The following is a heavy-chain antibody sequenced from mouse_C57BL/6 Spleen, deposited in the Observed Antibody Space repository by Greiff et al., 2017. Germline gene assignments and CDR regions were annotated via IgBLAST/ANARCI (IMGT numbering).Heavy chain of an antibody. J-gene: IGHJ3*01. Sequence: QVQLQQPGAELVKPGASVKMSCKASGYTFTSYWITWVKQRPGQGLEWIGDIYPGSGSTNYNEKFKSKATLTVDTSSSTAYMQLSSLTSEDSAVYYCARGNYDSAWVGYWGQGTLVTVSA. V-gene: IGHV1-55*01. CDR1: GYTFTSYW. CDR2: IYPGSGST. D-gene: IGHD2-4*01. CDR3: ARGNYDSAWVGY.